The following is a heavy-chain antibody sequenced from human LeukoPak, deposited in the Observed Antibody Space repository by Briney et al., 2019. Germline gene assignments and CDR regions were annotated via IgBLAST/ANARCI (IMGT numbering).Heavy chain of an antibody. V-gene: IGHV3-13*01. CDR2: IGTAGDT. CDR1: GFTFSSYD. D-gene: IGHD6-13*01. Sequence: GGSLRLSCAASGFTFSSYDMHWVRQATGKGLEWVSAIGTAGDTYYPGSVKGRFTISRENAKNSLYLQMDSLRAGDTAVYYCARYSSSSSFDYWGQGTLVTVSS. CDR3: ARYSSSSSFDY. J-gene: IGHJ4*02.